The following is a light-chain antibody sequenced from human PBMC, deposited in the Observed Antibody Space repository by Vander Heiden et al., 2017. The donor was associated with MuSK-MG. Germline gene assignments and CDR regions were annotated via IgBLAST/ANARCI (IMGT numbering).Light chain of an antibody. CDR3: QQDNNWPPVT. Sequence: DIVMTQSPATLSVSPRERATLSCRASQSVSSNLAWYQQKPGQAPRLLIYGASTRATGIPARFSGSGSGTEFTLTISSLQSEDFAVYYCQQDNNWPPVTFGQGTKLEIK. V-gene: IGKV3-15*01. J-gene: IGKJ2*01. CDR2: GAS. CDR1: QSVSSN.